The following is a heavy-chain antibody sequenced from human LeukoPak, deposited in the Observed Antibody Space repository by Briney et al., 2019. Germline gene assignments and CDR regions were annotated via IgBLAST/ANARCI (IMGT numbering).Heavy chain of an antibody. Sequence: PGGSLRLSCAASGFTFSSYWMSWVRQAPGKGLEWVANIKQDGSEKYYVDSVKGRFTISRDKAKNTLYLQMNSLRAEDTAVYYCARDHLSSGSSPDYYYYYYMDVWGKGTTVTISS. V-gene: IGHV3-7*01. CDR3: ARDHLSSGSSPDYYYYYYMDV. D-gene: IGHD6-19*01. CDR1: GFTFSSYW. J-gene: IGHJ6*03. CDR2: IKQDGSEK.